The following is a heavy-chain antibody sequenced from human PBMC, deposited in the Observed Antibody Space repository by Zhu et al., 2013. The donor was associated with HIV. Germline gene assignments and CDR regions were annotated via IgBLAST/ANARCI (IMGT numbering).Heavy chain of an antibody. V-gene: IGHV1-46*01. CDR1: GYTFTSYY. CDR2: INPSGGST. CDR3: ARRGGRIAAALPFDP. D-gene: IGHD6-13*01. Sequence: QVQLVQSGAEVKKPGASVKVSCKASGYTFTSYYMHWVRQAPGQGLEWMGIINPSGGSTSYAQKFQGRVTMTRDTSTSTVYMELSSLRSEDTAVYYCARRGGRIAAALPFDPWGQGTLVTVSS. J-gene: IGHJ5*02.